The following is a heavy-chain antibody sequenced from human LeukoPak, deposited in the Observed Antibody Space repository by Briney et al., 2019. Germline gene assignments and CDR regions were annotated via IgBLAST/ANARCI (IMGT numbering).Heavy chain of an antibody. CDR3: TREGLSDYGDPYY. D-gene: IGHD4-17*01. CDR2: IRSKAYGGTT. V-gene: IGHV3-49*04. Sequence: GGSLRLSRAASGFTFSSYEMSWVRQAPGKGLEWVGFIRSKAYGGTTEYAASVKGRFTISRDDSKSIAYLQMNSLKTEDTAVYYCTREGLSDYGDPYYWGQGTLVTVSS. J-gene: IGHJ4*02. CDR1: GFTFSSYE.